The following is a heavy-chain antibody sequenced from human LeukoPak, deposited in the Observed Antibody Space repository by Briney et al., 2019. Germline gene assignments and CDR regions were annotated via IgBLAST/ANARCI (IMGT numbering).Heavy chain of an antibody. J-gene: IGHJ5*02. Sequence: GASVKVSCKVSGYTLTELSMHWVRQAPGKGLEWMGGFDPEDGETIYAQKFQGRVTMTEDTSTDTAYMELSSLRSEDTAVYYCATGYKWGVWFGELSTWGQGTLVTVSS. CDR2: FDPEDGET. D-gene: IGHD3-10*01. CDR1: GYTLTELS. CDR3: ATGYKWGVWFGELST. V-gene: IGHV1-24*01.